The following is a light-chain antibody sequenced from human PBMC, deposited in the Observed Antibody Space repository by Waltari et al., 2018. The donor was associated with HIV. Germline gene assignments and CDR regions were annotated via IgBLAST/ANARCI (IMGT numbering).Light chain of an antibody. CDR1: QSLLHSNGYKY. CDR2: LGS. Sequence: DIVMTQSPLSLPVTPGEPASISCRSSQSLLHSNGYKYLDWYLQKPGQSPHLLIYLGSNRASGVPDRCSGSGSGTDFTLKITRVEAEDVGVYYCMQALQTPYTFGQGTKLEIK. J-gene: IGKJ2*01. V-gene: IGKV2-28*01. CDR3: MQALQTPYT.